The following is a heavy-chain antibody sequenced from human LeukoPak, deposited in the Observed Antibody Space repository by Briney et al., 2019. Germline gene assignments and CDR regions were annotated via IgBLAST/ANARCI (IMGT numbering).Heavy chain of an antibody. D-gene: IGHD6-13*01. J-gene: IGHJ4*02. V-gene: IGHV1-18*01. CDR3: AAMLAAAGTELDY. CDR2: ISAYNGNT. Sequence: VSVKVSCKASGYTFTSYGISWVRQAPGQGLEWMGWISAYNGNTNYAQKLQGRVTMTTDTSTSTAYMELSSLRSEDTAVYYCAAMLAAAGTELDYWGQGTLVTVSS. CDR1: GYTFTSYG.